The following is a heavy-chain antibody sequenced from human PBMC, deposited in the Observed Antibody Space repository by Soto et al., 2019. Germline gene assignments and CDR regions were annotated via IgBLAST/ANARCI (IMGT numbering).Heavy chain of an antibody. CDR1: GFSLGPYG. D-gene: IGHD1-1*01. CDR2: FSGGSGAI. V-gene: IGHV3-23*01. CDR3: ARWNGFGDS. J-gene: IGHJ4*02. Sequence: GSLRLSCAVSGFSLGPYGVTWVRQTPEKGLEWVTGFSGGSGAIFYADSVRGRFTISRDSSTAYLQMNNLRPEDTAVYFCARWNGFGDSWGQGSLVTVSS.